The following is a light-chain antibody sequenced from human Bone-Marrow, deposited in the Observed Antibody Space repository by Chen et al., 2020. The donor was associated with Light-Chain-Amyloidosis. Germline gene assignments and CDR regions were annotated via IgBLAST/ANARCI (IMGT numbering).Light chain of an antibody. V-gene: IGLV3-25*03. CDR3: QEADRSGTYEVI. Sequence: SYELTQPPSVSVSPGQTARITCSGDDLPTKYAYWYQQKPGQAPVLVIHRDTERPSGISERFSGSNSGTTDTLTNSGGQAEDEAVYHCQEADRSGTYEVIFGGGTKLT. J-gene: IGLJ2*01. CDR1: DLPTKY. CDR2: RDT.